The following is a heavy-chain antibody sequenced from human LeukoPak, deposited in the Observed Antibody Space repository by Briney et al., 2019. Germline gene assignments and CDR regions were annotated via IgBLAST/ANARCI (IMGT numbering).Heavy chain of an antibody. V-gene: IGHV3-21*01. Sequence: GGSLRLSCAASGFTFSSYSMNWVRQAPGKGLEWVSSISSSSSYIYYADSVKGRFTISRDNAKNSLYLQMNSLRAEDTAVYYCARETSGYYYKSYFDYWGQGTLVTVSS. CDR3: ARETSGYYYKSYFDY. CDR1: GFTFSSYS. CDR2: ISSSSSYI. J-gene: IGHJ4*02. D-gene: IGHD3-22*01.